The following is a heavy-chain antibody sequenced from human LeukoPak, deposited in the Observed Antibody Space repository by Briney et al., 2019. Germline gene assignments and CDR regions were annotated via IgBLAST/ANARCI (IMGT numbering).Heavy chain of an antibody. CDR1: GFAFSGYG. CDR2: ISGSSSNI. D-gene: IGHD6-19*01. V-gene: IGHV3-48*04. J-gene: IGHJ4*02. CDR3: ARDPLSGSSGWDY. Sequence: PGGSLGLSCAASGFAFSGYGMNWVRQAPGKGLVWVSYISGSSSNIYYADSVKGRFTISRDNAKNSLYLQMNSLRAEDTAVYYCARDPLSGSSGWDYWGQGTLVTVSS.